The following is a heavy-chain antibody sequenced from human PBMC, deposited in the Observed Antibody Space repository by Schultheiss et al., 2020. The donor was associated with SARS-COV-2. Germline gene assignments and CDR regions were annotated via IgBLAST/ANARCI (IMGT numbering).Heavy chain of an antibody. CDR1: GFTFSSYW. J-gene: IGHJ6*02. CDR2: IKSKTDGGTT. Sequence: GGSLRLSCAASGFTFSSYWMSWVRQAPGKGLEWVGRIKSKTDGGTTDYAAPVKGRFTISRDDSKNTLYLQMNSLKTEDTAVYYCTTDSMLRYYYYGMDVWGQGTTVTVSS. V-gene: IGHV3-15*01. CDR3: TTDSMLRYYYYGMDV. D-gene: IGHD2/OR15-2a*01.